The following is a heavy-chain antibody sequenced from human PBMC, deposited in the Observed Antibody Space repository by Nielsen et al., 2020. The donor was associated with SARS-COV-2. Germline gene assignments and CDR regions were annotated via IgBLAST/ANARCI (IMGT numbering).Heavy chain of an antibody. J-gene: IGHJ6*03. CDR1: GFTFSSYG. CDR3: ARDGNDILTGYYGMDV. V-gene: IGHV3-30*03. Sequence: GGSLRLSCAASGFTFSSYGMHWVRQAPGKGLEWVAVISYDGSNKYYADSVKGRFTISRGNSKNTLYLQMNSLRAEDTAVYYCARDGNDILTGYYGMDVWGKGTTVTVSS. CDR2: ISYDGSNK. D-gene: IGHD3-9*01.